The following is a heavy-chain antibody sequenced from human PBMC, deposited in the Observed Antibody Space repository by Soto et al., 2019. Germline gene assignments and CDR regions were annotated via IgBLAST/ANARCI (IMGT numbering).Heavy chain of an antibody. V-gene: IGHV4-34*01. CDR3: ARGRATETTFFYYYYGMDV. CDR1: GGSFSGYY. D-gene: IGHD4-17*01. CDR2: IDHSGST. J-gene: IGHJ6*02. Sequence: SETLSLTCAVYGGSFSGYYWSWIRQPPGKGLEWIGQIDHSGSTNYNPSLKSRLTISVDTSKNQFSLKLSSVTAADTAVYYCARGRATETTFFYYYYGMDVWGQGTTVTVSS.